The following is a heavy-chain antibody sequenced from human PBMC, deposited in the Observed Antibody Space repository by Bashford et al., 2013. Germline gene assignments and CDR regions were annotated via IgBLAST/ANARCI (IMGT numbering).Heavy chain of an antibody. Sequence: SETLSLTCTVSGGSISYYYWNWIRQAPGKGLEWVGYIFYSGSANYNPSLKSRVTISVDTSKNQFSLKLRSVTAADTAVYYCVGFSGYYDPDYWGQGTLVTVSS. D-gene: IGHD3-22*01. V-gene: IGHV4-59*12. CDR1: GGSISYYY. CDR2: IFYSGSA. J-gene: IGHJ4*02. CDR3: VGFSGYYDPDY.